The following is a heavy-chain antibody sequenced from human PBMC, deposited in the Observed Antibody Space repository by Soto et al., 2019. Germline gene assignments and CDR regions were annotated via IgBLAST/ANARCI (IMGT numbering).Heavy chain of an antibody. CDR2: IIAIHGIT. Sequence: ASVKVSCKASGGTFSSYTISWVRQAPGQGLEWMGWIIAIHGITNYARKLQGRVTMTTDTSTSTAYMELRSLRSDDTAVYYCARDRALELGDYWGQGTLVTVSS. V-gene: IGHV1-18*01. CDR1: GGTFSSYT. D-gene: IGHD1-26*01. CDR3: ARDRALELGDY. J-gene: IGHJ4*02.